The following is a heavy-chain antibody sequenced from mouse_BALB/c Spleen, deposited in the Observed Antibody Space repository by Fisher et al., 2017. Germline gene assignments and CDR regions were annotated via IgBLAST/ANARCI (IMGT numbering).Heavy chain of an antibody. CDR3: ARVSLLGSAMDY. J-gene: IGHJ4*01. D-gene: IGHD2-3*01. Sequence: RFTISRDNAKNTLYLQMSSLKSEDTAMYYCARVSLLGSAMDYWGQGTSVTVSS. V-gene: IGHV5-6-3*01.